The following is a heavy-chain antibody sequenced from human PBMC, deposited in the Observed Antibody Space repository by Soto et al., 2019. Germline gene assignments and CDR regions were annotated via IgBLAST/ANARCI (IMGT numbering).Heavy chain of an antibody. J-gene: IGHJ5*02. CDR1: GYTYTANY. CDR3: ARGTGTSWFDP. CDR2: INSNSGGT. V-gene: IGHV1-2*02. D-gene: IGHD1-7*01. Sequence: ASVKVSCKASGYTYTANYIHWVRQAPGQGLEWMGWINSNSGGTKYAQNFQGRVTLTRDTSISTVYMDLSRLISDDTAVYYCARGTGTSWFDPWGQGTLVTVSS.